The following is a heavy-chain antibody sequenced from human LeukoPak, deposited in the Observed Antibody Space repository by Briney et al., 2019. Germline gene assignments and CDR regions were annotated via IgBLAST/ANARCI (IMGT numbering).Heavy chain of an antibody. CDR3: AKRGVVIRVILVGFHKEAYYFDS. Sequence: TGGSLRLSCAVSGITLSNFGMSWVRQAPGKGLEWVSGISGSGGNTYYAESVKGRLTRSRDNYKNTLYLQMNSLRAEDTAVYFCAKRGVVIRVILVGFHKEAYYFDSWGQGALVTVSS. J-gene: IGHJ4*02. V-gene: IGHV3-23*01. D-gene: IGHD3-22*01. CDR2: ISGSGGNT. CDR1: GITLSNFG.